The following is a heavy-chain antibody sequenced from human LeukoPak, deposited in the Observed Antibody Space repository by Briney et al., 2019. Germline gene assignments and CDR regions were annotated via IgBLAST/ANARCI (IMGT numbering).Heavy chain of an antibody. CDR3: ARDDSTAAANTPPYYFDY. CDR2: ISSSGSTI. CDR1: GFTFDDYA. J-gene: IGHJ4*02. D-gene: IGHD6-13*01. V-gene: IGHV3-48*03. Sequence: GGSLRLSCAASGFTFDDYAMHWVRQAPGKGLEWVSYISSSGSTIYYADSVRGRFTISRDNAKNSLYLQMNSLRAEDTAVYYCARDDSTAAANTPPYYFDYWGQGTLVTVSS.